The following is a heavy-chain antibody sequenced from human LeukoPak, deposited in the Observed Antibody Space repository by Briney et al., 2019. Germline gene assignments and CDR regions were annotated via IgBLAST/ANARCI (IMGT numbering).Heavy chain of an antibody. CDR1: GFTFDDYA. CDR3: AKGPSFGEHYYYYYGMDV. CDR2: TSWNSGSI. Sequence: GRSLRLSCAASGFTFDDYAMHWVRQAPGKGLEWVSGTSWNSGSIGYADSVKGRFTISRDNAKNSLYLQMNSLRAEDTALYYCAKGPSFGEHYYYYYGMDVWGQGTTVTVSS. V-gene: IGHV3-9*01. J-gene: IGHJ6*02. D-gene: IGHD5-18*01.